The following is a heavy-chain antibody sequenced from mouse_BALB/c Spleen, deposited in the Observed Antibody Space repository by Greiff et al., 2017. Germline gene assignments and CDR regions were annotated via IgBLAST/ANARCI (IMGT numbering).Heavy chain of an antibody. D-gene: IGHD2-14*01. CDR2: ISYDGSN. CDR3: AREGGYYRYGSYFDY. V-gene: IGHV3-6*01. J-gene: IGHJ2*01. CDR1: GYSITSGYY. Sequence: DVQLQESGPGLVKPSQSLSLTCSVTGYSITSGYYWNWIRQFPGNKLEWMGYISYDGSNNYNPSLKNRISITRDTSKNQFFLKLNSVTTEDSATYYCAREGGYYRYGSYFDYWGQGTTLTVSS.